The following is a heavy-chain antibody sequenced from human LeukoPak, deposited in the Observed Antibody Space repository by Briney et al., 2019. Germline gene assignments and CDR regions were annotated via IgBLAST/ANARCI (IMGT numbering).Heavy chain of an antibody. CDR3: TSAHDSSGYHQYYFDY. J-gene: IGHJ4*02. D-gene: IGHD3-22*01. CDR1: GGTFSNYA. CDR2: IIPIFGTA. Sequence: ASVKVSCKASGGTFSNYAISWVRQAPGQGLEWMGGIIPIFGTANYAQKFRGRVTITADKSTRTAYMELSSLRSEDTAVYYCTSAHDSSGYHQYYFDYWGQGTLVTVSS. V-gene: IGHV1-69*06.